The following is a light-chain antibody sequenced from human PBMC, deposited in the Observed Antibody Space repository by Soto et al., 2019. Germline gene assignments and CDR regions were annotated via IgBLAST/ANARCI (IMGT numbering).Light chain of an antibody. CDR1: SSDVGGYSD. J-gene: IGLJ1*01. CDR3: SSYAGSSNV. CDR2: EVS. V-gene: IGLV2-8*01. Sequence: QSALTQPASVSGSRGQSITISCTGTSSDVGGYSDVALYRQHPGHAPNLMIYEVSNRPSGVPDRFSGSKSGNTASLTVSGLQDEDEADYYCSSYAGSSNVFGTGTTVTV.